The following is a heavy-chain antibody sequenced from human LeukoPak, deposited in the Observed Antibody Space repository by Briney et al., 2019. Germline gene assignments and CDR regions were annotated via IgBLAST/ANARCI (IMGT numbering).Heavy chain of an antibody. CDR1: GFTFSSYS. Sequence: GGSLRLSCAASGFTFSSYSMNWVRQAPGKGLEWVSSISSSSSYIYYADSVKGRFTISRDNAKNSLYLQMNSLRAEDTAVYYCARSWASYGDYADYWGQGTLVTVSS. D-gene: IGHD4-17*01. V-gene: IGHV3-21*01. J-gene: IGHJ4*02. CDR3: ARSWASYGDYADY. CDR2: ISSSSSYI.